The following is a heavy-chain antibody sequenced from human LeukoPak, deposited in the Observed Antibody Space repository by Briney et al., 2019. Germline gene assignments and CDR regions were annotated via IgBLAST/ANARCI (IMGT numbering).Heavy chain of an antibody. CDR1: GGSISSSSYY. Sequence: SETLSLTCTVSGGSISSSSYYWGWIRQPPGKGLEWIGSIYYSGSTNYNPSLKSRVTISVDTSKNQFSLKLSSVTAADTAVYYCARLSGKWELNWFDPWGQGTLVTVSS. CDR3: ARLSGKWELNWFDP. D-gene: IGHD1-26*01. J-gene: IGHJ5*02. V-gene: IGHV4-39*07. CDR2: IYYSGST.